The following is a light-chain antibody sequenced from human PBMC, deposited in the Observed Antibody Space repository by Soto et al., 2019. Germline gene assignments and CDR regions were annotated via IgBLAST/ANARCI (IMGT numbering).Light chain of an antibody. V-gene: IGKV1-9*01. CDR2: AAS. J-gene: IGKJ2*01. CDR1: QGISTY. CDR3: QQLHSYPRT. Sequence: DIQLTQSPSFLSASVGDRVTITGRASQGISTYLAWYQQKAGKAPKLLIYAASTLQSGLPSRFRGSGSGTKLRPPIRSLQPEDFATFYCQQLHSYPRTFGQGTKLEIK.